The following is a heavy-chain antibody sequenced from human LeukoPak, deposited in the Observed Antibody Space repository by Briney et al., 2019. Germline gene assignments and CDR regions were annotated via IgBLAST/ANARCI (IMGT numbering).Heavy chain of an antibody. J-gene: IGHJ5*02. D-gene: IGHD2-2*01. CDR2: IYYSGST. CDR3: ARNGFQHNWFDP. CDR1: GGSISSYY. V-gene: IGHV4-59*08. Sequence: SETLSLTCTVSGGSISSYYWSWIRQPPGKGLEWIGYIYYSGSTNYNPSLKSRVTISVDTSKNQFSLKLSSVTAADTAVYYCARNGFQHNWFDPWGQGTLVTVSS.